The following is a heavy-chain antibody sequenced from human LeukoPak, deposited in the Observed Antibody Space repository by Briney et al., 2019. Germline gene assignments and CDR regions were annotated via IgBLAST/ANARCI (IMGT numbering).Heavy chain of an antibody. D-gene: IGHD2-8*01. CDR3: AKDRCSNGVGCYYYYMDV. V-gene: IGHV3-30*02. J-gene: IGHJ6*03. Sequence: GGSLRLSCAASGFTFSSYSMHWVRQAPGKGLEWVAYIQYDGSNEQYADSVKGRFSISRDSSKNILYLQMNSLRAEDTAVYYCAKDRCSNGVGCYYYYMDVWGKGTTVTVSS. CDR1: GFTFSSYS. CDR2: IQYDGSNE.